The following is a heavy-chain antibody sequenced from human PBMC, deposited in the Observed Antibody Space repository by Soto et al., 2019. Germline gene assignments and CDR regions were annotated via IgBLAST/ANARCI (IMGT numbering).Heavy chain of an antibody. CDR2: ISSSSTYI. J-gene: IGHJ6*02. CDR1: GFTFSSYS. Sequence: EVQLVESGGGLVKPGGSLRLSCAASGFTFSSYSMNWVRQAPGKGLEWVSSISSSSTYIYFADSVKGRFTSSSDNAKNSLYLQMNSLRDEDTAVYYCERDANTFVTADYYLYYYGMDVWGQGTTVTVSS. V-gene: IGHV3-21*01. D-gene: IGHD1-26*01. CDR3: ERDANTFVTADYYLYYYGMDV.